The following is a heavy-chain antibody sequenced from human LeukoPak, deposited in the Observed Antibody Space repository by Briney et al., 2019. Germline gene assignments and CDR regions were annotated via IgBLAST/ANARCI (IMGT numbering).Heavy chain of an antibody. J-gene: IGHJ4*02. CDR3: ARRYYSGSGSYPAHIDY. CDR2: IYYSGST. D-gene: IGHD3-10*01. CDR1: GVSISSSSYY. V-gene: IGHV4-39*01. Sequence: SETLSLTRTVSGVSISSSSYYWGWIRQPPGKGLEWIGSIYYSGSTYYNPSLKSRVTISVDTSKNQFSLKLSSVTAADTAVYYCARRYYSGSGSYPAHIDYWGQGTLVTVSS.